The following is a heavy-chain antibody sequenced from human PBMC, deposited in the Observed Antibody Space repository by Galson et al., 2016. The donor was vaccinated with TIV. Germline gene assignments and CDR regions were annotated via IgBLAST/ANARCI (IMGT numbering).Heavy chain of an antibody. V-gene: IGHV3-11*05. CDR3: ARGSLDL. CDR2: ISSTGFLT. Sequence: SLRLSYAVSGFTFSDYYMVWVRQAPGKGLQWVSYISSTGFLTNYADSVKGRFTVSRDNAKDSVFLQMNSLRAEDTAVYYCARGSLDLWGQGTLVTVSS. J-gene: IGHJ5*02. CDR1: GFTFSDYY.